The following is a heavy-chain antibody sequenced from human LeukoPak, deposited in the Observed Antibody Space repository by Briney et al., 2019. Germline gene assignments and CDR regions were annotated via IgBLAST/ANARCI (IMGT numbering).Heavy chain of an antibody. CDR2: ISGSGAST. CDR1: GFTLSTNA. Sequence: PGGPLRLSCLTSGFTLSTNAMSWVRQAPGKGLEWISGISGSGASTYYADSVKGRFTISRDDSRNTLYLQMNSLRGDDTAVYYCAIDVGKWESLHFFDYWGQGTLVTVSS. D-gene: IGHD1-26*01. J-gene: IGHJ4*02. CDR3: AIDVGKWESLHFFDY. V-gene: IGHV3-23*01.